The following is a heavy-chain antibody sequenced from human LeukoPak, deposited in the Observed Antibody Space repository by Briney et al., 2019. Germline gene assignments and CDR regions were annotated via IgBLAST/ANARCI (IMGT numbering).Heavy chain of an antibody. D-gene: IGHD5-24*01. V-gene: IGHV4-39*01. Sequence: SETLSLTCTVSGGSISSSSYYWGWIRQPPGKGLEWIGSIYYSGSTYYNPSLESRVTISVDTSKNQFSLKLSSVTAADTAVYYCARPDLQAVGYGMDVWGQGTTVTVSS. CDR3: ARPDLQAVGYGMDV. CDR1: GGSISSSSYY. J-gene: IGHJ6*02. CDR2: IYYSGST.